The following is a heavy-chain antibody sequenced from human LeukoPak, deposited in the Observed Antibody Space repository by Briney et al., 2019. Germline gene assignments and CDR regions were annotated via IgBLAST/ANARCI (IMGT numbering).Heavy chain of an antibody. D-gene: IGHD3-22*01. CDR2: ISYDGSNK. CDR3: ARQGITMIVVVYDAFDI. Sequence: GGSLRLSCAASGFTFSSYAMHWVRQAPGKGLEWVAVISYDGSNKYYADSVKGRFTISRDNSKNTLYLQMNSLRAEDTAAYYCARQGITMIVVVYDAFDIWGQGTMVTVSS. V-gene: IGHV3-30*04. J-gene: IGHJ3*02. CDR1: GFTFSSYA.